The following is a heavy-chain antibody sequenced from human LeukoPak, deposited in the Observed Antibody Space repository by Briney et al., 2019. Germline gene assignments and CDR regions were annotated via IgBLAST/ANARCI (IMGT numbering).Heavy chain of an antibody. J-gene: IGHJ4*02. CDR1: GFTFDDYW. CDR2: INWNGGST. V-gene: IGHV3-20*04. D-gene: IGHD2-2*02. Sequence: PGGSLRLSCGASGFTFDDYWMSWVRQAPGKGLEWVSGINWNGGSTGYADSVKGRFTISRDNAKNSLYLQMNSLRAEDTALYYCARDGYCSSTSCYIFDYWGQGTLVTVSS. CDR3: ARDGYCSSTSCYIFDY.